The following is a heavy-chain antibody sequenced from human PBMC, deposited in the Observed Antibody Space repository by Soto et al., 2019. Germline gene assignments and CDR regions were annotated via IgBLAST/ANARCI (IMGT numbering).Heavy chain of an antibody. V-gene: IGHV1-8*01. Sequence: ASVKVSCKASGYTFTSYDINWVRQATGQGLEWMGWMNPNSGNTGYAQKFQGRVTMTRNTSISTAYMELSSLRSEDTAVYYCARVVYYGSGSYYNDGNYYYYYMDVWG. J-gene: IGHJ6*03. D-gene: IGHD3-10*01. CDR1: GYTFTSYD. CDR2: MNPNSGNT. CDR3: ARVVYYGSGSYYNDGNYYYYYMDV.